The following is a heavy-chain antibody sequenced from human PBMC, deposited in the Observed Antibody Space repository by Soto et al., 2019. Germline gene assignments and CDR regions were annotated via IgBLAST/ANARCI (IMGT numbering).Heavy chain of an antibody. CDR1: GGTFSKYA. CDR3: ASPLRERNYYYGMAV. CDR2: TIPMFGTP. V-gene: IGHV1-69*01. J-gene: IGHJ6*02. D-gene: IGHD4-17*01. Sequence: QVQLVQSGAEMQQPGASVRVSCKASGGTFSKYAFSWVRQAPGQGLEWLGGTIPMFGTPNYAQKFQGRVAISADESTATVYMELSSLRAEDTAVYFCASPLRERNYYYGMAVWGQGTTVTVSS.